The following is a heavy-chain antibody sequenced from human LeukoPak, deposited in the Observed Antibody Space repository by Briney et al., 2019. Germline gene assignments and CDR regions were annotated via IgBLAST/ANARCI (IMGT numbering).Heavy chain of an antibody. Sequence: ASVKVSCKASGYTFTSYGISWVRQAPGQGLEWMGRISAYNGNTNYAQKLQGRVTMTTDTSTSTAYIELRSLRSDDTAVYYCAREIYPDPRRRAFDIWGQGTMVTVSS. V-gene: IGHV1-18*01. CDR3: AREIYPDPRRRAFDI. J-gene: IGHJ3*02. D-gene: IGHD3-3*01. CDR2: ISAYNGNT. CDR1: GYTFTSYG.